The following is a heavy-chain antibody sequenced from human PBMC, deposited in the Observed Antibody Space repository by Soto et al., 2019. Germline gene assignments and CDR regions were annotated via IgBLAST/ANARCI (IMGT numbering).Heavy chain of an antibody. CDR1: GFTFSSYA. D-gene: IGHD6-19*01. CDR2: ISGSGGST. V-gene: IGHV3-23*01. CDR3: AKVEAGYSSGWFPGFFDY. J-gene: IGHJ4*02. Sequence: GGSLRLSCAASGFTFSSYAMSWVRQAPGKGLEWVSAISGSGGSTYYADSVKGRFTISRDNSKNTLYLQMNSLRAEDTAVYYCAKVEAGYSSGWFPGFFDYWGQGTLVTVSS.